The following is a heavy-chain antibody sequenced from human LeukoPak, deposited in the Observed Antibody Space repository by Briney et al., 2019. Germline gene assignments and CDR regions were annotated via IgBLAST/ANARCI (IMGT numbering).Heavy chain of an antibody. V-gene: IGHV3-48*03. CDR3: ARDLKSVSSSWDEPFDY. D-gene: IGHD6-13*01. Sequence: GGSLRLSCAASGFTFSSYEMNWVRRAPGKGWEWVSYISSSGSTIYYADSVKGRFTISRDNAKNSLYLQKNSLRAEDTAVYYCARDLKSVSSSWDEPFDYWGQRTLVTASS. CDR1: GFTFSSYE. J-gene: IGHJ4*02. CDR2: ISSSGSTI.